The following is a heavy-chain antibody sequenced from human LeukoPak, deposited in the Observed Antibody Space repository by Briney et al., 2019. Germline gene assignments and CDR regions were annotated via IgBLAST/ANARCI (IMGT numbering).Heavy chain of an antibody. D-gene: IGHD6-19*01. CDR1: GGTFSSYA. CDR3: ARGGAPYSSGWYVY. J-gene: IGHJ4*02. Sequence: GSSVKVSCKASGGTFSSYAISWARQAPGQGLEWMGGIIPIFGTANYAQKFQGRVTITADESTSTAYMELSSLRSEDTAVYYCARGGAPYSSGWYVYWGQGTLVTVSS. V-gene: IGHV1-69*01. CDR2: IIPIFGTA.